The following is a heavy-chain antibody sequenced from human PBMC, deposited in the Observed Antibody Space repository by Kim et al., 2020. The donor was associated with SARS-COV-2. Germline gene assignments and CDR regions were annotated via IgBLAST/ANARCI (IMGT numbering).Heavy chain of an antibody. Sequence: ASVKVSCKASGYTFTSYAMNWVRQAPGQGLEWMGWINTNTGNPTYAQGFTGRFVFSLDTSVSTAYLQISSLKAEDTAVYYCARRVPGIVVVVAATQYNWFDPWGQGTLVTVSS. CDR3: ARRVPGIVVVVAATQYNWFDP. CDR1: GYTFTSYA. D-gene: IGHD2-15*01. V-gene: IGHV7-4-1*02. CDR2: INTNTGNP. J-gene: IGHJ5*02.